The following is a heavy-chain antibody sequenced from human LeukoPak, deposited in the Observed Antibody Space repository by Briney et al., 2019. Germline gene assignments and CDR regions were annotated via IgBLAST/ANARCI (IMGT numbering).Heavy chain of an antibody. D-gene: IGHD3-9*01. J-gene: IGHJ4*02. CDR3: ARGRDILTGYYSDY. Sequence: SETLSLTCTVSGGSISSYYWSWIRQPPGKGLEWIGYIYYSGSTNYNPSLKSRVTISVDTSKNQFSLKLSSVPAADTAVYYCARGRDILTGYYSDYWGQGTLVTVSS. CDR2: IYYSGST. V-gene: IGHV4-59*01. CDR1: GGSISSYY.